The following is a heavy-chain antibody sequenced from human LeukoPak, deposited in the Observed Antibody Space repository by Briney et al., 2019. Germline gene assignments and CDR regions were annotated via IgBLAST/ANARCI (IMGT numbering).Heavy chain of an antibody. V-gene: IGHV3-9*01. D-gene: IGHD6-19*01. CDR2: ISWNSGST. Sequence: PGRSLRLSCAASGFTFDDYGMHWVRQAPGKGLEWVSGISWNSGSTGYADSVKGRFTISRDNAKNSLYLQMNSLRAEDTALYYCTKDKTSAVAGPLDYWGQGALVTVSS. CDR3: TKDKTSAVAGPLDY. CDR1: GFTFDDYG. J-gene: IGHJ4*02.